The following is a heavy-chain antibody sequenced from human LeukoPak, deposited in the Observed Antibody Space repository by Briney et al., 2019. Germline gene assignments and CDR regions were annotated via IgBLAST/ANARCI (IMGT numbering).Heavy chain of an antibody. CDR1: GFTFSSYS. J-gene: IGHJ4*02. D-gene: IGHD6-6*01. CDR2: IKQDGSEK. Sequence: GGSLRLSCAASGFTFSSYSMNWVRQAPGKGLEWVANIKQDGSEKYYVDSVKGRFTISRDNAKNSLYLQMNSLRAEDTAVYYCARVAARGNDYWGQGTLVTVSS. V-gene: IGHV3-7*04. CDR3: ARVAARGNDY.